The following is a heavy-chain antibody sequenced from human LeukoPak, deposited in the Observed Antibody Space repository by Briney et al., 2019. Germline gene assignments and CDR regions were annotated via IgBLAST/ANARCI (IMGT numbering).Heavy chain of an antibody. CDR2: ISYDGSNK. CDR1: GFTFSSYG. CDR3: AKGGEYYYDSSGYPLDY. J-gene: IGHJ4*02. D-gene: IGHD3-22*01. Sequence: GGSLRLSCAASGFTFSSYGMHWVRQAPGKGLEWVAVISYDGSNKYYADSVKGRFTISRDNSKNTLYLQMNSLRAEDTAVYYCAKGGEYYYDSSGYPLDYWGQGTLVTVSS. V-gene: IGHV3-30*18.